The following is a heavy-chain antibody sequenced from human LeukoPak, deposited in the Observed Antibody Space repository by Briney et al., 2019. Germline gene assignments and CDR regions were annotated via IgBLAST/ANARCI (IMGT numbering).Heavy chain of an antibody. J-gene: IGHJ6*02. Sequence: ASVKVSCKASGYTFNIYYMHWVRQAPGQGLEWMGRINPNSGGTNYAQKFQGRVTLTTDTSTSTAYMELSSLRSEDTAVYYCARDGSPEYCSSTSCYHFGMDVWGQGTTVTVSS. CDR3: ARDGSPEYCSSTSCYHFGMDV. D-gene: IGHD2-2*01. V-gene: IGHV1-2*06. CDR1: GYTFNIYY. CDR2: INPNSGGT.